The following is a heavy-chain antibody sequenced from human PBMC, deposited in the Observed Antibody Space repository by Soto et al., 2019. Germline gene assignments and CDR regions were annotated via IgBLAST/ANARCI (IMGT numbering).Heavy chain of an antibody. CDR1: GGSFGNSA. V-gene: IGHV1-69*13. CDR3: ASYYYYDSSTDAFDI. J-gene: IGHJ3*02. D-gene: IGHD3-22*01. Sequence: ASVKVSCKASGGSFGNSAINWVRQTPGQGLEWLGGFIPVYRTLNYAQKFQGRVTITADESTGTAFMTLSSLASDDTAVYYCASYYYYDSSTDAFDIWGQGTMVTVSS. CDR2: FIPVYRTL.